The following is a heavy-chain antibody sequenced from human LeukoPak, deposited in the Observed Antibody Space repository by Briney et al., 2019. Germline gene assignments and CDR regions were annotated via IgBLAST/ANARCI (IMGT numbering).Heavy chain of an antibody. CDR3: ARDDPTTGTTGFDY. CDR2: INAGNGKT. Sequence: ASVKVSCKASGYTFSRYSMHWVRQAPGQRLEWMGWINAGNGKTKYSQKFQGRVTITRDTSASTAYMELSSLRFEDTAVYYCARDDPTTGTTGFDYWGQGTLVTVSS. CDR1: GYTFSRYS. D-gene: IGHD1-1*01. J-gene: IGHJ4*02. V-gene: IGHV1-3*01.